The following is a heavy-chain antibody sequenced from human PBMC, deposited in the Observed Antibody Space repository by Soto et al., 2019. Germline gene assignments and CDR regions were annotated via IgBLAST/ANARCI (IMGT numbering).Heavy chain of an antibody. CDR3: ARVRYGDFSFQY. CDR2: INPNSGGI. Sequence: QVQLVQSGAEVKKPGASVKVSCKASGYTFSGYYMHWVRQAPGQGLEWMGWINPNSGGINYAQKFQGRVTLTRDTSMTTAYMELSSLTSDDTAIYFCARVRYGDFSFQYWGQGTPVSVSS. V-gene: IGHV1-2*02. J-gene: IGHJ4*02. CDR1: GYTFSGYY. D-gene: IGHD4-17*01.